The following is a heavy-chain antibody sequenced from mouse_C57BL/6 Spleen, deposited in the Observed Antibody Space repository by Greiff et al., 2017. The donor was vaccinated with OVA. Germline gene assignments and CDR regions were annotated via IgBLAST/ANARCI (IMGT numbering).Heavy chain of an antibody. CDR1: GYTFTSYW. CDR3: ARGISKGAMDY. J-gene: IGHJ4*01. CDR2: IYPGSGST. Sequence: QVQLQQPGAELVKPGASVKMSCKASGYTFTSYWITWVKQRPGQGLEWIGVIYPGSGSTNYNEKFKSKATLTVDTSSSTAYLQLSSLTSEDSAVYYGARGISKGAMDYWGQGTSVTVSS. V-gene: IGHV1-55*01. D-gene: IGHD2-5*01.